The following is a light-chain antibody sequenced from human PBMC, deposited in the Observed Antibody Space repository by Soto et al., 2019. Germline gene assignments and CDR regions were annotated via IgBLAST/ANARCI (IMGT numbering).Light chain of an antibody. J-gene: IGKJ5*01. CDR2: GAS. Sequence: EIVMTQSPATLSVSPGERATLSCRASQSVSSNLAWYQQKPGRAPRLLIYGASTRATGIPARFSGSGSGTDFTLTISSLEPEDFAVYYCQQRSNWPPITFGQGTRLEI. CDR3: QQRSNWPPIT. V-gene: IGKV3-15*01. CDR1: QSVSSN.